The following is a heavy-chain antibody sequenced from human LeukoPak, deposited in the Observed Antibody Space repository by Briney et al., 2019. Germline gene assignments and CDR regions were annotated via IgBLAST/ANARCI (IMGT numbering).Heavy chain of an antibody. CDR1: GYTFTSYA. V-gene: IGHV1-3*01. D-gene: IGHD6-19*01. CDR2: MNAGNGNT. J-gene: IGHJ6*02. CDR3: AREEGIAVAGTYYYYYYGMDV. Sequence: ASVRVSCKASGYTFTSYAMHRVRQATGRRLEWMGWMNAGNGNTKYSQKFQGRVAITRDTSASTAYMELSSLRSEDTALYYCAREEGIAVAGTYYYYYYGMDVWGQGTTVTVSS.